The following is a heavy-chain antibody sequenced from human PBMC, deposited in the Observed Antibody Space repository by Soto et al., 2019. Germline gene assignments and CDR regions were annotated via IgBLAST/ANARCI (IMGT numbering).Heavy chain of an antibody. Sequence: GGSLRLSCAASGFTFSSYSMNWVRQAPGKGLEWVSSISSSSSYIYYADSVKGRFTISRDNAKNSLYLQMNSLRAEDTAVYYCASNYYDSSGPINYWGQGTLVTVSS. CDR3: ASNYYDSSGPINY. CDR1: GFTFSSYS. D-gene: IGHD3-22*01. CDR2: ISSSSSYI. V-gene: IGHV3-21*01. J-gene: IGHJ4*02.